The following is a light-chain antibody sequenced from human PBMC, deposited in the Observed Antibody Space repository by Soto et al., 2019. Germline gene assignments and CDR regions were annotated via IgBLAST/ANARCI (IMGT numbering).Light chain of an antibody. CDR2: DVS. V-gene: IGLV2-11*01. J-gene: IGLJ1*01. Sequence: QSALTQPRSVSGSPGQSVTISCTGTSSVVGGYNLVSWYQHHPGKAPKLMIYDVSKRPSGVPDRFSGSKSGNTASLTISGLQAEDEADYYCYSYAGSYTFYVFGTGTKLTVL. CDR1: SSVVGGYNL. CDR3: YSYAGSYTFYV.